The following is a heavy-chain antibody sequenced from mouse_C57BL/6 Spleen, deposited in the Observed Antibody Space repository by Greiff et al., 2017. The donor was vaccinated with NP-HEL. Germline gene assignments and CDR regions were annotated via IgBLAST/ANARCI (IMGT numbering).Heavy chain of an antibody. CDR2: IYPGDGDT. D-gene: IGHD2-3*01. V-gene: IGHV1-80*01. CDR1: GYAFSSYW. CDR3: ARDGYPTIGDY. Sequence: VKLQESGAELVKPGASVKISCKASGYAFSSYWMNWVKQRPGKGLEWIGQIYPGDGDTNYNGKFKGKATLTADKSSSTAYMQLSSLTSEDSAVYFCARDGYPTIGDYWGQGTSVTVSS. J-gene: IGHJ4*01.